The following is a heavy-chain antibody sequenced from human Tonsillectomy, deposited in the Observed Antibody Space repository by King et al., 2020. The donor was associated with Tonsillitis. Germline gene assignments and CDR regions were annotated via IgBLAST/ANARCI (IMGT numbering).Heavy chain of an antibody. CDR3: VRDLNPNVLTTYFDAFDM. J-gene: IGHJ3*02. CDR2: INGDGSNP. D-gene: IGHD3-9*01. V-gene: IGHV3-7*01. CDR1: GFSFSNYW. Sequence: VQLVESGGGLVQPGGSLRLSCVGSGFSFSNYWMTWVRQAPGKGLEGVANINGDGSNPYHLGSVTGRFTFSRDNAKGSLYLQMNSLRVEDTAVYYCVRDLNPNVLTTYFDAFDMWGQGTMVTVSS.